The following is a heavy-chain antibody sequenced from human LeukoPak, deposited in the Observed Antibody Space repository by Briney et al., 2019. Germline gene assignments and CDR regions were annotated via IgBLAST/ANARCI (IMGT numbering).Heavy chain of an antibody. Sequence: PGGSLRLSCAVSGFTFSSYAMTCVRQAPGRGLEWVSFISASGGTTYYADSVKGRFTISRDNSKNTLFLQMNSLRAEDTATYYCAKMRFGDFDQWGQGTLVTVSS. D-gene: IGHD3-10*01. V-gene: IGHV3-23*01. J-gene: IGHJ4*02. CDR3: AKMRFGDFDQ. CDR1: GFTFSSYA. CDR2: ISASGGTT.